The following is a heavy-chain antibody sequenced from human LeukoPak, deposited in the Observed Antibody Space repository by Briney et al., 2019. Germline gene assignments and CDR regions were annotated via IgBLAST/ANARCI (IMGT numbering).Heavy chain of an antibody. Sequence: GASVKVSCKASGYTFTSYDVNWVRQATGQGLEWMGWVNPNSGHTGYAQKFQGRVTMTTNTSISTAYMELRSPRSEDTAVYYCARGAPGSYCSGGSCPYFDYWGQGTLVSVSS. V-gene: IGHV1-8*01. CDR3: ARGAPGSYCSGGSCPYFDY. CDR1: GYTFTSYD. D-gene: IGHD2-15*01. CDR2: VNPNSGHT. J-gene: IGHJ4*02.